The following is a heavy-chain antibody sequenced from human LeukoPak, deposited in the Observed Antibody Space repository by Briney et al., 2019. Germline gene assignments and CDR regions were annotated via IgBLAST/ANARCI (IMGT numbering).Heavy chain of an antibody. Sequence: SETLSLTCAVSGYSISSGYYWGWIRPPPGKGLEWIGIIYHSGSTYYNPSLKSRVTISVDTSKNQFSLKLSSVTAADTAVYYCARFALGFGGVIVRSFDYWGQGTLVTVSS. V-gene: IGHV4-38-2*01. D-gene: IGHD3-16*02. CDR2: IYHSGST. CDR3: ARFALGFGGVIVRSFDY. CDR1: GYSISSGYY. J-gene: IGHJ4*02.